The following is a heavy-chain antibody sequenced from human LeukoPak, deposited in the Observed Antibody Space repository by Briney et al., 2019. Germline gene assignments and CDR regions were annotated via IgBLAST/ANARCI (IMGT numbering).Heavy chain of an antibody. CDR3: ARMRRNRIAAAGAPNFYYFDY. V-gene: IGHV3-74*01. J-gene: IGHJ4*02. D-gene: IGHD6-13*01. Sequence: PGGSLRLSCAASGFTLSSYWMHWVRHAPGKGLVWVSYMNGDGSSTTYADSVEGRFTISRDDAKNTLYLQMNSLRAEDTAVYYCARMRRNRIAAAGAPNFYYFDYWGQGTLVTVSS. CDR1: GFTLSSYW. CDR2: MNGDGSST.